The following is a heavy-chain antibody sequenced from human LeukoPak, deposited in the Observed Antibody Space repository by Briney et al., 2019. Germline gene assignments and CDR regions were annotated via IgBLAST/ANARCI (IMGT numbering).Heavy chain of an antibody. J-gene: IGHJ4*02. CDR3: TREPFVPFHKLFDY. V-gene: IGHV1-46*01. D-gene: IGHD2/OR15-2a*01. Sequence: RGASVKVSCKASGYTFTNYYMHWVRQAPGQGLEWMGLIRPSGGTSYAQKLQGRFTMTRDTSTSTVYMELSSLISEDTAVYYCTREPFVPFHKLFDYWGQGTLVTVSS. CDR2: IRPSGGT. CDR1: GYTFTNYY.